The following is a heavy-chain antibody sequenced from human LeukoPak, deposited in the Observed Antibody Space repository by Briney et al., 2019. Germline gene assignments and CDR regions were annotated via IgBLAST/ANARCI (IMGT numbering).Heavy chain of an antibody. Sequence: GGSLRLSCAVSGFTVSSDYMSWVRQAPGKGLEWVSGINWNGGSTGYADSVKGRFTISRDNVKNSLYLQMSSLRAEDTALYYCARGDGLHDYWGQGTLVTVSS. V-gene: IGHV3-20*04. J-gene: IGHJ4*02. CDR1: GFTVSSDY. CDR2: INWNGGST. CDR3: ARGDGLHDY. D-gene: IGHD5-24*01.